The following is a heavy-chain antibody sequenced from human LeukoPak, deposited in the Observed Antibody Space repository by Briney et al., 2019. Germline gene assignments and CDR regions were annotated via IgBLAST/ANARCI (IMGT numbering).Heavy chain of an antibody. CDR1: GFTFGDYA. CDR2: IRSKAYGGTI. Sequence: GGSLRLSCTASGFTFGDYAMTWVRQAPGKGLEWVGFIRSKAYGGTIEYAASVKGRFTISRDDSKSSAYLQMNSLRAEDTAVYYCAELGITMIGGVWGKGTTVTISS. J-gene: IGHJ6*04. CDR3: AELGITMIGGV. V-gene: IGHV3-49*04. D-gene: IGHD3-10*02.